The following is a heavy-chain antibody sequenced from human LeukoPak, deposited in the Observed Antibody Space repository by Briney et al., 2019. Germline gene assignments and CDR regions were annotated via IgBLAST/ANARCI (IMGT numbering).Heavy chain of an antibody. D-gene: IGHD3-3*01. J-gene: IGHJ6*04. Sequence: GGSLRLSCAASGFTFSSYGMHWVRQAPGKGLEWVAVIWYDGSKKYYADSVKGRFTISRDNSKNTLYLQMNSLRAEDTAVYYCAKDLNVIFGVVNAMDVWGKGTTVTVSS. CDR2: IWYDGSKK. CDR1: GFTFSSYG. V-gene: IGHV3-33*06. CDR3: AKDLNVIFGVVNAMDV.